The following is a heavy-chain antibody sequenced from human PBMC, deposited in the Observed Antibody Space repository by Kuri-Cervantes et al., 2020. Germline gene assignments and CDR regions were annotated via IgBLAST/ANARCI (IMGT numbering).Heavy chain of an antibody. D-gene: IGHD6-19*01. CDR2: ISGSGGST. J-gene: IGHJ4*02. V-gene: IGHV3-23*01. CDR1: GFTFSSYA. Sequence: GESLKISCAASGFTFSSYAMSWVRQAPGKGLEWVSAISGSGGSTYYADSVKGRFTISRDNAENSLYLKMNSLRAEDTAVYYCARGHSSAWDYWGQGTLVTVSS. CDR3: ARGHSSAWDY.